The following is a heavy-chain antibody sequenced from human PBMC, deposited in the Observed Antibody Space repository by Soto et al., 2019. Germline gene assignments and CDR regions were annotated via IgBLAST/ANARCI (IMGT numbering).Heavy chain of an antibody. Sequence: GGSLRLSCAASGFTFSSYGMHWVRQAPGKGLEWVAVISYDGSNKYYADSVKGRFTISRDNSKNTLYLQMNSLRAEDTAVYYCAKDKDIVVDSHYFDYWGQGTLVTVSS. CDR1: GFTFSSYG. J-gene: IGHJ4*02. V-gene: IGHV3-30*18. CDR3: AKDKDIVVDSHYFDY. D-gene: IGHD2-15*01. CDR2: ISYDGSNK.